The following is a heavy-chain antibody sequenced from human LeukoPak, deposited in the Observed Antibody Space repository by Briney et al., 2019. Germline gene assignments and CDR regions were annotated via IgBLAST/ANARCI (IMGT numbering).Heavy chain of an antibody. J-gene: IGHJ5*02. V-gene: IGHV4-4*07. CDR1: GGSISSYY. CDR3: ARAVGGENWFDP. Sequence: ASETLPLXCTVSGGSISSYYWSWSRQPAGKGLEWFGRIYTSGSTNYNPSLKSRVTMSVDTSKNQFSLKLSSVTAADTAVYYCARAVGGENWFDPWGQGTLVTVSS. D-gene: IGHD4-23*01. CDR2: IYTSGST.